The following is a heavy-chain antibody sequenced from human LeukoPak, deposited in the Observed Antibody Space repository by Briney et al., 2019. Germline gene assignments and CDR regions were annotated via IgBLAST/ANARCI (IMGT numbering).Heavy chain of an antibody. V-gene: IGHV3-48*04. CDR3: ARDRSGDYGYYFDY. Sequence: GGSLRLSCAASGFTFSSYSMNWVRQAPGKGLEWVSYISSSSSTIYYADSVKGRFTTSRDNAKNSLYLQMNSLRAEDTAVYYCARDRSGDYGYYFDYWGQGTLVTVSS. D-gene: IGHD4-17*01. CDR2: ISSSSSTI. CDR1: GFTFSSYS. J-gene: IGHJ4*02.